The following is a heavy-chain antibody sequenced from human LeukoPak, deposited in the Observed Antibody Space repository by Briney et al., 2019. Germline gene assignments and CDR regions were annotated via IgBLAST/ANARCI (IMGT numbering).Heavy chain of an antibody. CDR3: AVVAGRFPPDY. CDR1: GFKISMFA. Sequence: GKSLRLSCAASGFKISMFAMHWVRQAPGKGLEWVAFTSFDESHNFYADSVEGRFTISRDNSKNTLFLQMHNLRVDDTAIYYCAVVAGRFPPDYWGQGTLVTVSS. V-gene: IGHV3-30-3*01. J-gene: IGHJ4*02. CDR2: TSFDESHN. D-gene: IGHD6-19*01.